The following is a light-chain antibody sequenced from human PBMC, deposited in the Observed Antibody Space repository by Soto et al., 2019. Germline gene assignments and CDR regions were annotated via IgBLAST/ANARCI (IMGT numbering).Light chain of an antibody. CDR1: QSLMYSNGRTY. CDR2: EVS. J-gene: IGKJ4*01. CDR3: MLNIQLPLT. Sequence: EIVMTQTPLSLSVTPGQPASISCRSSQSLMYSNGRTYLSWYLQKPGQSQQLLMYEVSNRFSGVPDRFSGGGSGKDFTLKISRVEAEDVGVYYCMLNIQLPLTFGGGTKVEMK. V-gene: IGKV2D-29*02.